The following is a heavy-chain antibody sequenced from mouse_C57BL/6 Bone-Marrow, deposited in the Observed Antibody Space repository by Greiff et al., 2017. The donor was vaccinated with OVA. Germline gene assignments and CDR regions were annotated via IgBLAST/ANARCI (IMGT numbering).Heavy chain of an antibody. CDR3: ATDGYFLFAY. Sequence: VQLQQPGAELVKPGASVKLSCKASGYTFTSYWMHWVKQRPGQGLEWIGMIHPNSGSTNYNEKFKSKATLTVDKSTSTAYMQLSSLTSEDSAVYYCATDGYFLFAYWGQGTLVTVSA. J-gene: IGHJ3*01. CDR2: IHPNSGST. CDR1: GYTFTSYW. D-gene: IGHD2-3*01. V-gene: IGHV1-64*01.